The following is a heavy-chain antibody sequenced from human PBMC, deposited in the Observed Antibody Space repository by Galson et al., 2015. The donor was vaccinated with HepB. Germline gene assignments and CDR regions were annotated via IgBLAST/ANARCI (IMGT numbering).Heavy chain of an antibody. CDR3: ARDLGDLWSGPGASDI. CDR2: IWNDGSKK. CDR1: GFTFSSYV. J-gene: IGHJ3*02. D-gene: IGHD3-3*01. Sequence: SLRLSCAASGFTFSSYVMHWVRQAPGKGLEWVAVIWNDGSKKYYGDSVKGRFTISRDNSKNGLYLQMNSLRAEDTALYYCARDLGDLWSGPGASDIWGQGTMVTVSS. V-gene: IGHV3-33*01.